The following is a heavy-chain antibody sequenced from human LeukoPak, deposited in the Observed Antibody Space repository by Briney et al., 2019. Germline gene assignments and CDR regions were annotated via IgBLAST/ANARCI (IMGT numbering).Heavy chain of an antibody. CDR3: ARSRDTAMVLSY. V-gene: IGHV1-69*04. Sequence: SVKVSCKASGGTFSSYAISWVRQAPGQGLEWMGRIIPIFGIANYAQKFQGRVTITADKSTSTAYMELSSLRSEDTAVYYCARSRDTAMVLSYRGQGTLVTVSS. D-gene: IGHD5-18*01. CDR1: GGTFSSYA. J-gene: IGHJ4*02. CDR2: IIPIFGIA.